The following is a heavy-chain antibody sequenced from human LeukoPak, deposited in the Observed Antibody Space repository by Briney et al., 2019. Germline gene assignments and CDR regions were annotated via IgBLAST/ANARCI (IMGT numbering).Heavy chain of an antibody. J-gene: IGHJ5*02. CDR2: IYYSGST. Sequence: SETLSLTXTVSGGSISSSSYYWSWIRQPPGNGLEWIGYIYYSGSTNYNPSLKSRVTISVDTSKNQFSLKLSSVTAADTAVYYCARGVFNWFDPWGQGTLVTVSS. CDR1: GGSISSSSYY. CDR3: ARGVFNWFDP. V-gene: IGHV4-61*01.